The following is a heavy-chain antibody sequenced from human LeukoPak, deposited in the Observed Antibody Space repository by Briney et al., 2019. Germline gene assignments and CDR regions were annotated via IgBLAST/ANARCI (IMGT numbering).Heavy chain of an antibody. CDR3: AKNKQWLFDY. CDR1: GSTFSTYG. Sequence: GGSLTLSCAASGSTFSTYGMSWVRQAPGKGLEWVSSISTTGGSTQYADSVKGRFTISRDNSKNTLYLQMNSLRAEDTAVYYCAKNKQWLFDYWGQGSLVTVSS. CDR2: ISTTGGST. V-gene: IGHV3-23*01. J-gene: IGHJ4*02. D-gene: IGHD6-19*01.